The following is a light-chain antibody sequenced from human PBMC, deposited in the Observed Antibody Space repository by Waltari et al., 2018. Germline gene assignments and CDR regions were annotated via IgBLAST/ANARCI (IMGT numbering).Light chain of an antibody. J-gene: IGKJ4*01. V-gene: IGKV3-15*01. Sequence: EIVMTQSPATLSVSPGERATLSCRASQSVNSHLAWCQQKPGQAPRPLIYGAATRATGIPARFSGSGSGTEFTLTISILQSEDFAVYYCQQYNNWPLTFGGGTKVEIK. CDR2: GAA. CDR3: QQYNNWPLT. CDR1: QSVNSH.